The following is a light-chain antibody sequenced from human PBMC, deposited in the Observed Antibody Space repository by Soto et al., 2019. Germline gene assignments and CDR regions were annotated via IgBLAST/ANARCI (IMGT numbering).Light chain of an antibody. CDR3: QQRSNWPPTWT. Sequence: EIVLTHSPDTLSLSPGERAALSASASQTVIHNHLAWHQQKPGQTPRLLIYDASNRATGIPARFSGSGSGTDFTLTISSLEPEDFAVYYCQQRSNWPPTWTFGQGTKVDIK. J-gene: IGKJ1*01. CDR2: DAS. CDR1: QTVIHNH. V-gene: IGKV3-11*01.